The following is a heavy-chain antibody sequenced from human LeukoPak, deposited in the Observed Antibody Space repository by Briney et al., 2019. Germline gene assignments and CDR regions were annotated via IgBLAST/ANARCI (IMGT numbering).Heavy chain of an antibody. CDR3: ARDWLAGNPYHAFDL. V-gene: IGHV3-7*01. CDR1: GFTFSRYW. D-gene: IGHD3-22*01. CDR2: IKEDGSEK. J-gene: IGHJ3*01. Sequence: GGSLRLSCAASGFTFSRYWMSWVRQAPGKGLECVANIKEDGSEKYYVDSVKGRFTISRDNAKNSLYLQMNSLRAEDTAVYYCARDWLAGNPYHAFDLWGKGTMVTVSS.